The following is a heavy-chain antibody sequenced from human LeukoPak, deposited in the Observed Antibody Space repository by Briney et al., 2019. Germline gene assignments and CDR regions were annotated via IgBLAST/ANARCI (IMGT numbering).Heavy chain of an antibody. Sequence: SETLSLTCAVYGGSFSGYYWSWIRQPPGKGLEWIGEINHSGSTNHNPSLKSRVTIPVDTSKNQFSLKLSSVTAADTAVYYCARGVVVVVAATSKWSGWFDPWGQGTLVTVSS. CDR2: INHSGST. CDR1: GGSFSGYY. CDR3: ARGVVVVVAATSKWSGWFDP. J-gene: IGHJ5*02. D-gene: IGHD2-15*01. V-gene: IGHV4-34*01.